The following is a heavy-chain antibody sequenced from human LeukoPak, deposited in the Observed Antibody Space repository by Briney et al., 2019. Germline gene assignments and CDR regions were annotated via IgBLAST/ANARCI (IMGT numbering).Heavy chain of an antibody. CDR3: AREGAGTNYYYYYGMDV. D-gene: IGHD3-16*01. CDR2: ISSSSSYT. V-gene: IGHV3-11*06. CDR1: GFTFSDYY. Sequence: GGSLRLSCAASGFTFSDYYMSWIRQAPGKGLPWVSYISSSSSYTNYAASVKGRFTISRDNAKNSLYLQMNSLRAEDTAVYYCAREGAGTNYYYYYGMDVWGQGTTVTVSS. J-gene: IGHJ6*02.